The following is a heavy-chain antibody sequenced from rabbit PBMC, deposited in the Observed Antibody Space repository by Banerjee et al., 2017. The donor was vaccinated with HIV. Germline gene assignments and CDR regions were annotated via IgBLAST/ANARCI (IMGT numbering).Heavy chain of an antibody. CDR2: INSITGKA. V-gene: IGHV1S40*01. CDR3: ARENAPIIGSGYYRGDGMDL. D-gene: IGHD1-1*01. J-gene: IGHJ6*01. Sequence: PGKGLEWIACINSITGKAVYASWAKGRFTFSKTSSTTVTLQMTSLTAADTATYFCARENAPIIGSGYYRGDGMDLWGPGTLVTVS.